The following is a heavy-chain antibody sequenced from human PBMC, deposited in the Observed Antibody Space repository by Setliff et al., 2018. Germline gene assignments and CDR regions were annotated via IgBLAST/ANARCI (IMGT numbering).Heavy chain of an antibody. D-gene: IGHD5-12*01. J-gene: IGHJ6*03. CDR1: GYNFITFG. V-gene: IGHV1-3*01. CDR3: TRARDIAPTYYYMDV. Sequence: GASVKVSCKTSGYNFITFGISWVRQAPGQGLEWMGWINAANDNTKYSQKFQGRVTITRDTSASTVYMELSSLRYEDTAVYYCTRARDIAPTYYYMDVWGKGTTVTVSS. CDR2: INAANDNT.